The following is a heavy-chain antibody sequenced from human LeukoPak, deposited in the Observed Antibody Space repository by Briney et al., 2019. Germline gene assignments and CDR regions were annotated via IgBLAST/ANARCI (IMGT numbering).Heavy chain of an antibody. CDR3: ARGDELLWFGETGDAFDI. Sequence: PSETLSLTCTVSGGSISSSSYYWSWIRQPPGKGLEWIGEINHSGSTNYNPSLKSRVTISVDTSKNQFSLKLSSVTAADTAVYYCARGDELLWFGETGDAFDIWGQGTMVTVSS. CDR1: GGSISSSSYY. CDR2: INHSGST. J-gene: IGHJ3*02. V-gene: IGHV4-39*07. D-gene: IGHD3-10*01.